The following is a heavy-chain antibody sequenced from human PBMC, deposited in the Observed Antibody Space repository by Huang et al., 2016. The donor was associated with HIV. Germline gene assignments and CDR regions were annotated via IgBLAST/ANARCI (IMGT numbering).Heavy chain of an antibody. CDR1: GESFSGHF. V-gene: IGHV4-34*01. Sequence: QVQLQQWGAGLVKPSETLSLTCAVYGESFSGHFWSWIRQPPGKGLQWIGEINHSGSTKCSPSLKSRTTMSVDTSKKQFSLKLKSVTAADTAVYFCARSRRDGSSDAFDVWGQGSMVTVS. CDR3: ARSRRDGSSDAFDV. CDR2: INHSGST. D-gene: IGHD6-25*01. J-gene: IGHJ3*01.